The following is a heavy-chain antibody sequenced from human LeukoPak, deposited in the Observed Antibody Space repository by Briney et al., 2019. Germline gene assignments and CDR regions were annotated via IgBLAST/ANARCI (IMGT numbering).Heavy chain of an antibody. CDR2: IYHSGTT. V-gene: IGHV4-4*02. CDR3: ATYFYGEYGSYYFDY. CDR1: GGSVSGTNW. Sequence: PSETLSLTCGVSGGSVSGTNWWSWARQPPGKGLEWIGEIYHSGTTNYNPSLQSRITMSVDKSKNQFSLKLSSVTAADTAVYYCATYFYGEYGSYYFDYWGQGTLVTVSS. J-gene: IGHJ4*02. D-gene: IGHD4-17*01.